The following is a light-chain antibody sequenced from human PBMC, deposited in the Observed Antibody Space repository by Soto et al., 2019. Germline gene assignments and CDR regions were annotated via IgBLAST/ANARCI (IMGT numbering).Light chain of an antibody. CDR1: QSVSSSY. Sequence: PGERATLSCRASQSVSSSYLAWYQQKPGQAPRLLMSAASSRATGIPDRFSGSGSGTDFTLTISRLEAEDFAVYYCQQSSSSPITFGQGTRLEIK. CDR2: AAS. CDR3: QQSSSSPIT. V-gene: IGKV3-20*01. J-gene: IGKJ5*01.